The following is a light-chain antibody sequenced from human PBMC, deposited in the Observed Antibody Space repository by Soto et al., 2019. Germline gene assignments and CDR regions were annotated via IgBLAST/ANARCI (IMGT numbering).Light chain of an antibody. CDR1: HNDIGTYDH. J-gene: IGLJ1*01. CDR2: GVT. Sequence: SVLTQPTSVSGSPGQSITISCTGNHNDIGTYDHVSWYQQHPGRAPRLLIHGVTTRPSGISGRFSASKSGLTASLTISGLQPEDEADYYCSSFTSNRIYVFGPGTKVTVL. CDR3: SSFTSNRIYV. V-gene: IGLV2-14*03.